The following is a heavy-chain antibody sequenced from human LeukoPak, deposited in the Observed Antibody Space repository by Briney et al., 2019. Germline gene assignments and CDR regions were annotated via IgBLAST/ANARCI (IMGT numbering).Heavy chain of an antibody. V-gene: IGHV4-59*01. J-gene: IGHJ3*02. D-gene: IGHD3-9*01. CDR2: IYYTGST. CDR3: ARASRRLVIPQNEDAFDI. CDR1: GGSISSFY. Sequence: PSETLSLTCTVSGGSISSFYWSWIRQPPGKGLEWIGYIYYTGSTNYNPSLKGRVTISVDTSKNQFSLKLSFVTPADTAVYYCARASRRLVIPQNEDAFDIWGQGTMVTVSS.